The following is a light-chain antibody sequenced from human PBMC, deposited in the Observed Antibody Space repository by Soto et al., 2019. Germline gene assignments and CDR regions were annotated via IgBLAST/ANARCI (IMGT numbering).Light chain of an antibody. CDR3: LQDYNHPVT. V-gene: IGKV1-6*01. Sequence: AIQLTQSPSSLSASVGDRVTITCRASQGIRNDLGWYQQKPGKAPKFLISAASSLQSGVPSRFSGSGSGTDFTLTISSLQPEDFATYYCLQDYNHPVTLGQGTKVEIK. CDR2: AAS. J-gene: IGKJ1*01. CDR1: QGIRND.